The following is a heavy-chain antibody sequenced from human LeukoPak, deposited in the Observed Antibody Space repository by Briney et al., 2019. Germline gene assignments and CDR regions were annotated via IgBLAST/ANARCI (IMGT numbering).Heavy chain of an antibody. J-gene: IGHJ4*02. V-gene: IGHV3-23*01. D-gene: IGHD3-22*01. CDR1: GGSIISSAYY. CDR2: ITSAGENT. CDR3: AKDRPNYYGSNGHYYRRDGDY. Sequence: PSETLSLTCTVSGGSIISSAYYWSWVRQAPGKGLEWVSSITSAGENTFYTGSVKGRSTISRDNSRNTLYLQMNSLRAEDTAIYYCAKDRPNYYGSNGHYYRRDGDYWGQGTLVTVSS.